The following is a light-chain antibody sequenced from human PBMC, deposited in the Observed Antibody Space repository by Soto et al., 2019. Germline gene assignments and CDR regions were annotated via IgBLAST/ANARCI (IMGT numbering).Light chain of an antibody. J-gene: IGKJ2*01. CDR1: QSVSSSH. V-gene: IGKV3-20*01. CDR3: KQYGSSPPYT. CDR2: GAS. Sequence: EIVLTQSPGTLSLSPGERATLSCRASQSVSSSHLAWYQQKPGQAPRLLIYGASSRDTGIPERFSGSGSGTDFTLTSSRLEPEDLAVYYCKQYGSSPPYTFGQGTKLEIK.